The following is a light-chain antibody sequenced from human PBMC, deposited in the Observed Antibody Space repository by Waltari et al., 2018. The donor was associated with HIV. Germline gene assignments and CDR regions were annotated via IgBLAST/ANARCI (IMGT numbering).Light chain of an antibody. CDR2: DVS. CDR1: SSDVGAYNY. V-gene: IGLV2-14*03. J-gene: IGLJ3*02. CDR3: STYTSSSAL. Sequence: QSALTQPASVSGSPGQSITISCTGTSSDVGAYNYVSWYQQHPGKAPQLIIYDVSHRPSGFSDRFSGSKSGNTASLTISGLQAEDEADYYCSTYTSSSALFGGGTRLTVL.